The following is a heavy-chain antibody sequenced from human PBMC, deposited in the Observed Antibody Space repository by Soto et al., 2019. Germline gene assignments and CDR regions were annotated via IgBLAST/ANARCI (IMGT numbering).Heavy chain of an antibody. V-gene: IGHV3-23*01. CDR1: GFTFSKYA. Sequence: PGGSLRLSCAASGFTFSKYAMSWVRQAPGKGLEWVSAINAGGNSTKSADSVKGRFTLSRDNSKNTVYLQKNNLGAEDTAIYYCGMQYDYWGQGTLVTVSS. CDR2: INAGGNST. J-gene: IGHJ4*02. CDR3: GMQYDY.